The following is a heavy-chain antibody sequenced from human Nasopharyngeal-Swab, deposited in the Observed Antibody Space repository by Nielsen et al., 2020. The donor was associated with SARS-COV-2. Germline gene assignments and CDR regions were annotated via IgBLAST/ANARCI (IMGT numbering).Heavy chain of an antibody. J-gene: IGHJ4*02. V-gene: IGHV3-21*01. D-gene: IGHD6-13*01. CDR2: ITHSPPAT. Sequence: GESLKISCTASGCIFSVYTVSWVSQAPGKGLEWVSSITHSPPATYYADSVRGRFTISRDNGENSVYLQMYSLRVEDSAVYYCERVIGTTWYTLWGQGTLVTVSS. CDR1: GCIFSVYT. CDR3: ERVIGTTWYTL.